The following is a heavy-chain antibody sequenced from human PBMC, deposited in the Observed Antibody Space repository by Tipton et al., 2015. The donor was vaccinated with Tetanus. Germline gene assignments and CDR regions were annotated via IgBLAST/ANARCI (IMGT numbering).Heavy chain of an antibody. J-gene: IGHJ6*02. Sequence: QLVQSGAEVKKPGASVKVSCKTSGYTFTNSGFSWVRQAPGQGLEWMGWISAHNGNTDYAQKFQGRVTMTRDTSISTAYMELRSLRSDDTAVYYCARDRGDYIYYGMDVWGPGTTVTVS. CDR2: ISAHNGNT. CDR3: ARDRGDYIYYGMDV. V-gene: IGHV1-18*04. D-gene: IGHD3-22*01. CDR1: GYTFTNSG.